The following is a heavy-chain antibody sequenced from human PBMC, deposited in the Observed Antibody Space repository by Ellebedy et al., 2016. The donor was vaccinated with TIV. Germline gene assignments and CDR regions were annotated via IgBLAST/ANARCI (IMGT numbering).Heavy chain of an antibody. Sequence: GGSLRLSCAASGFTFSSYWMSWVRQAPGEGLEWVANIKQDGSEKYYVDSVKGRFTISRDNAKNSLYLQMNSLRAEDTAVYYCAGRAYNWNDGSLFDYWGQGTLVTVSS. CDR2: IKQDGSEK. D-gene: IGHD1-1*01. CDR3: AGRAYNWNDGSLFDY. J-gene: IGHJ4*02. V-gene: IGHV3-7*03. CDR1: GFTFSSYW.